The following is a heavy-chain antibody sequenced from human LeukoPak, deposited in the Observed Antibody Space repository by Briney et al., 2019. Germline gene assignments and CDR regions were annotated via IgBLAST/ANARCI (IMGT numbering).Heavy chain of an antibody. CDR2: IKQDGSEK. J-gene: IGHJ3*02. CDR3: ARDSGSHAFDI. V-gene: IGHV3-7*04. Sequence: PGGSLRLSCAASGFTFSTYWMSWVRQAPGKGLEWVANIKQDGSEKYYVDSVKGRFTISRDNAKNSLYLQMNSLRAEDTAVYYCARDSGSHAFDIWGQGTMVAVSS. CDR1: GFTFSTYW. D-gene: IGHD1-26*01.